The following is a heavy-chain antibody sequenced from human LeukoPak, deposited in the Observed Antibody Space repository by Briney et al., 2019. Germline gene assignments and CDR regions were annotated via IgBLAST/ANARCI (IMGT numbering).Heavy chain of an antibody. CDR3: ARGVVPAALGYYFDY. CDR2: IYHSGST. CDR1: GGSITSYS. D-gene: IGHD2-2*01. V-gene: IGHV4-30-2*01. Sequence: PSETLSLTCTVSGGSITSYSLSWIRQPPGKGLEWIWYIYHSGSTYYNPSLKSRVNISVERSKNQFSLKLRSVTAADTAVYYCARGVVPAALGYYFDYWGQGTLVSVSS. J-gene: IGHJ4*02.